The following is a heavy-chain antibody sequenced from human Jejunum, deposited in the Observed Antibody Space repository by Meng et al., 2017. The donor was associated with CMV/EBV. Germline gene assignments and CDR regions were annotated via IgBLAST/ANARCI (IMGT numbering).Heavy chain of an antibody. CDR3: ARGFSNGYQPFDY. D-gene: IGHD2-2*01. CDR1: GGSVNNSA. Sequence: VRSGAEGKKPGVWVKVSCTSSGGSVNNSAINWARQAPGQGLEWMGGIIPIFRTPQYAQKFQGRLTSTADVPTGTTFMELSSLTSDDTASYYCARGFSNGYQPFDYWGQGTLVTVSS. CDR2: IIPIFRTP. J-gene: IGHJ4*02. V-gene: IGHV1-69*01.